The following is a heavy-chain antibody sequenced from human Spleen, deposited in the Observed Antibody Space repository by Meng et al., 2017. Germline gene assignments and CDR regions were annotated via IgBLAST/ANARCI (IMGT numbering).Heavy chain of an antibody. CDR3: AREAYSSSRRIQH. CDR2: IYYSGST. V-gene: IGHV4-39*07. D-gene: IGHD6-13*01. Sequence: SETLSLTCTVSGASISNSGYYWVWIRQSPGKGLEWIGSIYYSGSTYYNPSLKSRVTISVDTSKNQFSLKLSSATAADTAVYYCAREAYSSSRRIQHWGQGTLVTVSS. CDR1: GASISNSGYY. J-gene: IGHJ1*01.